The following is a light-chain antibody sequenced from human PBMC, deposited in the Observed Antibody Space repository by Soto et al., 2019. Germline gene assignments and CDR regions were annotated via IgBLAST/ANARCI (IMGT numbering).Light chain of an antibody. CDR2: DVS. CDR1: RSDIGTYNF. Sequence: QSALTQPASVSGSPGQSITISCAGTRSDIGTYNFVSWYQQHPGKAPKLIIYDVSDRPSGISNRFSGSKSGNMASLTISGLQADDEADFYCTSFSSTNTPWVFGGGTQLTVL. J-gene: IGLJ3*02. V-gene: IGLV2-14*03. CDR3: TSFSSTNTPWV.